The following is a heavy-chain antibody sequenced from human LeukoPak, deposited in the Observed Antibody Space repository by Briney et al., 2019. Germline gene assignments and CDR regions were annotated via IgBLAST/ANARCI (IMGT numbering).Heavy chain of an antibody. Sequence: GGSLELPCAGSGLTFSSYGMHWVRQAPGKGLGGVVVIWYDGSNKYYADSVKGRFPISRDNSKNTLYLQMNSLRAEDTAVYYCAKNGGSGSYVYYFDYWGQGTLVTVSS. D-gene: IGHD1-26*01. V-gene: IGHV3-33*06. J-gene: IGHJ4*02. CDR2: IWYDGSNK. CDR1: GLTFSSYG. CDR3: AKNGGSGSYVYYFDY.